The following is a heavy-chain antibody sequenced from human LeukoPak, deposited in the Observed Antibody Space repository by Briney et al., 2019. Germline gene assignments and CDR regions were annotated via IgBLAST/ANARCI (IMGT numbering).Heavy chain of an antibody. Sequence: GGSLGLSCAASGFTFSDYYTSWIRQAPGKGLEWVSYISSSGSTIDYADSVKGRFTISRDNAKNSLYLQMNSLRAEDTAVYYCARSIPAGNRRWGQGTLVTVSS. D-gene: IGHD2-2*01. V-gene: IGHV3-11*01. CDR2: ISSSGSTI. J-gene: IGHJ4*02. CDR3: ARSIPAGNRR. CDR1: GFTFSDYY.